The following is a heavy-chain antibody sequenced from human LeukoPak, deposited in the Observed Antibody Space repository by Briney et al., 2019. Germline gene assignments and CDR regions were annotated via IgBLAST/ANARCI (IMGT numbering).Heavy chain of an antibody. Sequence: GGSLRLSCAASGFTFSSYSMNWVRQAPGKGLEWVSSISSSSSYIYYADSVKGRFTISRDNAKNSLYLQMNSLRAEDTAVYYCTPGSHYCGGDCYLIWGQGTTVTVSS. CDR1: GFTFSSYS. J-gene: IGHJ6*02. D-gene: IGHD2-21*02. V-gene: IGHV3-21*01. CDR2: ISSSSSYI. CDR3: TPGSHYCGGDCYLI.